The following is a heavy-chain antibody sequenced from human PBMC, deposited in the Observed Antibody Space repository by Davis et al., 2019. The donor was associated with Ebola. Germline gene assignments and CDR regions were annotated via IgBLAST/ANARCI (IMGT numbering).Heavy chain of an antibody. D-gene: IGHD6-13*01. Sequence: GGSLRLSCAASGFTFSDYYMSWIRQAPGKGLEWVSYISSSGSTIYYADSVKGRFTISRDNAKNSLYLQMNSLRAEDTAVYYCARDESIAAAGEHYYYYYGMDVWGQGTTVTVSS. J-gene: IGHJ6*02. CDR2: ISSSGSTI. CDR3: ARDESIAAAGEHYYYYYGMDV. V-gene: IGHV3-11*04. CDR1: GFTFSDYY.